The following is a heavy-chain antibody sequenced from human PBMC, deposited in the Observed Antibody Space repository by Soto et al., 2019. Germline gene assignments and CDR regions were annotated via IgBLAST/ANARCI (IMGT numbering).Heavy chain of an antibody. D-gene: IGHD2-21*01. CDR1: GGTFSSYS. J-gene: IGHJ2*01. Sequence: QVQLVQSGAEVKKPGSSVKVSCKASGGTFSSYSINWVRQAPGQGLEWMGGIIPIFGTANYAQKCQGRVTLTADESTSTAHMELSSLRNEDTAVYYCARPFQTLPGGLYFDLWGRGTLVTVSS. CDR2: IIPIFGTA. V-gene: IGHV1-69*01. CDR3: ARPFQTLPGGLYFDL.